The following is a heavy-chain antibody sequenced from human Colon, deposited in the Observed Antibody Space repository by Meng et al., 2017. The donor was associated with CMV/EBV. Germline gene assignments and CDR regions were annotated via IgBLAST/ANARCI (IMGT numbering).Heavy chain of an antibody. Sequence: GGSLRLSCEASGLAVSGNYMNWVRQAPGKGLEWVSIIYSGGSAYYTDSVKGRFTISRDNAKNTVYLQMNSLRAEGTAVYYCARVVPGAVGSISYFDSWGQGTLVTVSS. CDR3: ARVVPGAVGSISYFDS. CDR1: GLAVSGNY. J-gene: IGHJ4*02. CDR2: IYSGGSA. V-gene: IGHV3-53*01. D-gene: IGHD6-19*01.